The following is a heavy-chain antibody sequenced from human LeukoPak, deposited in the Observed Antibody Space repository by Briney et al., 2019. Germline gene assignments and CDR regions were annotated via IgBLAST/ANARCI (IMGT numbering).Heavy chain of an antibody. CDR1: GGSISSGGYS. CDR3: AKANTMVRGALYYYGGMDV. J-gene: IGHJ6*02. D-gene: IGHD3-10*01. CDR2: ITGSGGST. Sequence: ETLSLTCAVSGGSISSGGYSWSWVRHAPGKGLEWVSGITGSGGSTFYSDSVKGRFTISRDNSKHTLYLQMNSLRADDTAVYHCAKANTMVRGALYYYGGMDVWGQGTTVTVSS. V-gene: IGHV3-23*01.